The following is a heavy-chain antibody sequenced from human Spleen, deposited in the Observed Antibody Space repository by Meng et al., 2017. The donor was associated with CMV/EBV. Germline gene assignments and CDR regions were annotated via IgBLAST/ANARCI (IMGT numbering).Heavy chain of an antibody. Sequence: YGGYFSGYYWSWIRQPPGKGLEWIGEINHSGSTNYNPSLKSRVTISVDTSKNQFSLKLSSVTAADTAVYYCAREGVPAATTLGWFDPWGQGTLVTVSS. J-gene: IGHJ5*02. CDR1: GGYFSGYY. CDR2: INHSGST. CDR3: AREGVPAATTLGWFDP. V-gene: IGHV4-34*01. D-gene: IGHD2-2*01.